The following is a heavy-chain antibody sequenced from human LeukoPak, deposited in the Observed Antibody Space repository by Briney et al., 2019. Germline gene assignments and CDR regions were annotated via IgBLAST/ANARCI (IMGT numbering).Heavy chain of an antibody. Sequence: PSETLSLTCTVSGGSTSSYYWSWIRQPPGKGLEWIGYIYFIGTTQYNPSLESRVTVSLDTSKNQFSLKLASVTAADTAVYYCARELGWGSAGSWHFDLWGRGTLVTVSS. CDR2: IYFIGTT. CDR1: GGSTSSYY. J-gene: IGHJ2*01. CDR3: ARELGWGSAGSWHFDL. D-gene: IGHD7-27*01. V-gene: IGHV4-59*12.